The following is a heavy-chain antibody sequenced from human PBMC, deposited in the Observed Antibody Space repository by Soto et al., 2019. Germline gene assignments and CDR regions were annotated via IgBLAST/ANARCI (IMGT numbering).Heavy chain of an antibody. CDR2: IYHSGRT. J-gene: IGHJ5*02. Sequence: PSETLSLTCAVSGGSISSGGYSWSWIRQPPGKGLEWIGYIYHSGRTYYNPSLKSRVTISVDTSKKQFSLKLRSVTAADTAVYYCARGAFKWHLNCFDPW. V-gene: IGHV4-30-2*01. D-gene: IGHD5-12*01. CDR3: ARGAFKWHLNCFDP. CDR1: GGSISSGGYS.